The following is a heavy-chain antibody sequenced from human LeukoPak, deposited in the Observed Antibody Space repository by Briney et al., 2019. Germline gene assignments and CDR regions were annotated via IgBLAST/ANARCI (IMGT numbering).Heavy chain of an antibody. V-gene: IGHV4-59*08. D-gene: IGHD5-24*01. CDR2: IYYSGST. Sequence: SETLSLTCTVSGGSITNYYWSWIRQPPGKGLEWIGYIYYSGSTKYKSSLKSRVTISVDTSKNQFSLKLSSVTAADTAVYCCARLADGYSYYYYYYMDVWGKGTTVTISS. CDR1: GGSITNYY. CDR3: ARLADGYSYYYYYYMDV. J-gene: IGHJ6*03.